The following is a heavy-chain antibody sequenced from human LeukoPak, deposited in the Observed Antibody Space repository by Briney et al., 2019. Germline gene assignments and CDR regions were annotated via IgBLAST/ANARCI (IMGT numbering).Heavy chain of an antibody. V-gene: IGHV1-2*02. D-gene: IGHD3-9*01. J-gene: IGHJ6*04. Sequence: ASVKVSCKASGYTFIGYYMHWVRPAPGQGLEWMGWINPNSGGTNYAQKFQGRVTMTRDTSISTAYMELSRLRSDDTAVYYCARDQSGAVLPYFDWLLKGRLGLDDWGKGTTVTVSS. CDR2: INPNSGGT. CDR3: ARDQSGAVLPYFDWLLKGRLGLDD. CDR1: GYTFIGYY.